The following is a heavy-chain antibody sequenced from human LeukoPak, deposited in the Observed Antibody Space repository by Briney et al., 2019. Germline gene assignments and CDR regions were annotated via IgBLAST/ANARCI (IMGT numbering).Heavy chain of an antibody. V-gene: IGHV3-21*01. CDR2: ISSRSSYI. J-gene: IGHJ4*02. Sequence: GGSLRLSCGASGFTYRSHHMNCVRHAPGEALEWVSSISSRSSYIYYADSVKGRLTISRDNAKNSQYLQMNSLRAEDTAVYYCARGSSTHGEYYFDCWSQGTLVTVSS. CDR1: GFTYRSHH. CDR3: ARGSSTHGEYYFDC. D-gene: IGHD2-2*01.